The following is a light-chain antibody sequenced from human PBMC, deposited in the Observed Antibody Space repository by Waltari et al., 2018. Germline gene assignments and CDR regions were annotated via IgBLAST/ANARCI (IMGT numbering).Light chain of an antibody. CDR3: QTGGHGTWV. CDR1: SGYTSNV. J-gene: IGLJ3*02. Sequence: LVLTQSPSASASLGASVKLTCTLSSGYTSNVIAWLQQQPGKGPRYLMKVNSDGSHRTGDDFPERFSAAMSETECYLTISSLQSEDEADYCCQTGGHGTWVFGGGTKLTVL. V-gene: IGLV4-69*01. CDR2: VNSDGSH.